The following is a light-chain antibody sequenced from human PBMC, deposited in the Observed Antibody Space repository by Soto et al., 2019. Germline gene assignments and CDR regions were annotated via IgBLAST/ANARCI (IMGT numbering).Light chain of an antibody. J-gene: IGLJ1*01. CDR1: SSNIGSNT. CDR2: SNN. V-gene: IGLV1-44*01. Sequence: QSVLTQPPSASGTPGQRVTISCSGSSSNIGSNTVNWYKQLPGTAPKLLIYSNNQRPSGVPDRFSGSKSGISASLAISGLQSEDEADYYCAAWDDSLNGHYVFGTGTKVTVL. CDR3: AAWDDSLNGHYV.